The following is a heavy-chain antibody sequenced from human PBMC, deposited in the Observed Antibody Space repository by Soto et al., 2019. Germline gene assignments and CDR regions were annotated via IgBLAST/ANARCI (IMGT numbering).Heavy chain of an antibody. CDR2: INAGNGNT. CDR3: AREGKIYNWNYRGNWFDP. CDR1: WYTFTSYA. D-gene: IGHD1-7*01. J-gene: IGHJ5*02. V-gene: IGHV1-3*01. Sequence: GSVEVCCEGLWYTFTSYALRWGGPGPGQRVEWMGWINAGNGNTKYSQKFQGRVTITRDTSASTAYMELSSLRSEDTAVYYCAREGKIYNWNYRGNWFDPWGQGTLVTVSS.